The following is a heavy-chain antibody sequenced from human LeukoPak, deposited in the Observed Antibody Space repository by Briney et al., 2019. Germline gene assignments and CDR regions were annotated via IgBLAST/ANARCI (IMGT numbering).Heavy chain of an antibody. CDR1: GFTFSKYW. V-gene: IGHV3-74*01. CDR2: INTDGTVT. CDR3: ATKQWLAPPPDS. Sequence: GGSLRLSCAASGFTFSKYWMLSVRQAPGKGLESVSRINTDGTVTTYADSVKGRFTVSRDNADNTMFLQMNSVRDEDTAVYYCATKQWLAPPPDSWGQGTPVTVSS. J-gene: IGHJ4*02. D-gene: IGHD6-19*01.